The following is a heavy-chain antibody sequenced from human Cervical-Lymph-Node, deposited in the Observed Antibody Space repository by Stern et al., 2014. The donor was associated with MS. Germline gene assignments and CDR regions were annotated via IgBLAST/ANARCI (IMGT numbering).Heavy chain of an antibody. CDR2: ISHDGSKK. J-gene: IGHJ4*02. D-gene: IGHD6-19*01. V-gene: IGHV3-30*18. Sequence: VHLVESGGGVVQPGRSLRLSCAGSGFTFSTYGIHWVRQAPGKGLEWVALISHDGSKKSYVDSVKGRVTISRDNSKNTVYVHMNSLRDEDTAVYYCAKDRGSGWSLDYWGQGTLVIVSS. CDR1: GFTFSTYG. CDR3: AKDRGSGWSLDY.